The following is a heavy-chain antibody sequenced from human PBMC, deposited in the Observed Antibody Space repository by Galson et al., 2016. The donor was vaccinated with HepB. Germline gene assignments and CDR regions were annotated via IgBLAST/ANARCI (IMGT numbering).Heavy chain of an antibody. CDR2: INPNSGAT. Sequence: SVKVSCKASGYPFIAYTIHWVRQAPGQGLEWLGWINPNSGATHSVQKFQDRVTMTRDTHISTGYLELSRLRSDDTAVYYCAKSQRAGTWRPNWQYGMDVWGKGATVTVSS. CDR3: AKSQRAGTWRPNWQYGMDV. V-gene: IGHV1-2*02. D-gene: IGHD6-19*01. CDR1: GYPFIAYT. J-gene: IGHJ6*04.